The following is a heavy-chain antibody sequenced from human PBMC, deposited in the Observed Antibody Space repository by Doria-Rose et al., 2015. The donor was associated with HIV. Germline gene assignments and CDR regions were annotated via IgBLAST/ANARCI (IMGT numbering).Heavy chain of an antibody. CDR1: GVSLSSSGMG. CDR2: IFSYDER. J-gene: IGHJ4*02. D-gene: IGHD6-13*01. Sequence: QITLKESGPVLVKPTETLTLTCTVSGVSLSSSGMGVSWIRQPPGKALEWLANIFSYDERSYKTSLKSRLTISRRTSKSQVVFTMTDMDPVDTATYYCARIKSSRWYHKYYFDFWGQGTLVIVSA. CDR3: ARIKSSRWYHKYYFDF. V-gene: IGHV2-26*01.